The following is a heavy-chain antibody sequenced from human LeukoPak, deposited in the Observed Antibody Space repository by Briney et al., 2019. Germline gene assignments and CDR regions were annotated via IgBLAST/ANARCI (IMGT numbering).Heavy chain of an antibody. J-gene: IGHJ4*02. CDR3: ARPGDIVVVPAATPFDY. V-gene: IGHV1-3*01. Sequence: ASVKVSCKASGYTFTGYAMHWVRQAPGQRLEWMGWINAGNGNTKYSQKFQGRVTITRDTSASTAYMELSSLRSEDTAVYYCARPGDIVVVPAATPFDYWGQGTLVTVSS. CDR1: GYTFTGYA. CDR2: INAGNGNT. D-gene: IGHD2-2*01.